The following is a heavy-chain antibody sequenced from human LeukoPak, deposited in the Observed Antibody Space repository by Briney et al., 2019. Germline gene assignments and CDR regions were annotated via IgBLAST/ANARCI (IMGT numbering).Heavy chain of an antibody. J-gene: IGHJ3*02. CDR1: GGTFSSYA. Sequence: SVKVSCKASGGTFSSYAISWVRQAPGQGLEWMGVIIPIFGTANYAQKFQGRVTITTDESTSTAYMELSSLRSEDTAVYYCARGHGYGGNLPDAFDIWGQGTMVTVSS. V-gene: IGHV1-69*05. CDR2: IIPIFGTA. CDR3: ARGHGYGGNLPDAFDI. D-gene: IGHD4-23*01.